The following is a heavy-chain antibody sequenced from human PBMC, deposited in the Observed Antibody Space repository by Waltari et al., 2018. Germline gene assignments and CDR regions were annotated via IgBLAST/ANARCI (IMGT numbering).Heavy chain of an antibody. J-gene: IGHJ4*02. CDR1: GGSFSGYY. CDR3: AGGSAAAFDY. CDR2: INHRGST. V-gene: IGHV4-34*01. D-gene: IGHD6-13*01. Sequence: QVQLQQWGAGLLKPSETLSLTCAVYGGSFSGYYWSWIRQPPGKGLECSGEINHRGSTNDSPSLKRRVTISVDTSKNQFSLKLSSVTAADTAVYYCAGGSAAAFDYWGQGTLVTVSS.